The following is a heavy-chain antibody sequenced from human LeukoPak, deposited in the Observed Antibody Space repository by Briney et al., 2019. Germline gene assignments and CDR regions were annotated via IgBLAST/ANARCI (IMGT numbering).Heavy chain of an antibody. CDR2: IYYSGST. Sequence: SETLSLTCTVSGGSISSSSYYWGWIRQPPGKGLEWIGSIYYSGSTYYNPSLNSRVTISVDTSKNQFSLKLSSVTAADTAVYYCARKGDIWSGYYQTTFDYWGQGTLVTVSS. J-gene: IGHJ4*02. D-gene: IGHD3-3*01. V-gene: IGHV4-39*01. CDR3: ARKGDIWSGYYQTTFDY. CDR1: GGSISSSSYY.